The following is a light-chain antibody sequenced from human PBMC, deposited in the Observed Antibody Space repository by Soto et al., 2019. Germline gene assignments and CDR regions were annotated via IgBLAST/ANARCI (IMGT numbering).Light chain of an antibody. V-gene: IGLV1-47*01. CDR3: AAWDDSLSGRV. J-gene: IGLJ3*02. CDR2: RNN. Sequence: QSVLTQPPSASGTPGQRVTISCSGSSSNIGSNYVYWYQQLPGTAPKLLIYRNNQRPSWVPDRFSGSTSGTSASLAISGLRSEEEADYYCAAWDDSLSGRVFGGGTKLTVL. CDR1: SSNIGSNY.